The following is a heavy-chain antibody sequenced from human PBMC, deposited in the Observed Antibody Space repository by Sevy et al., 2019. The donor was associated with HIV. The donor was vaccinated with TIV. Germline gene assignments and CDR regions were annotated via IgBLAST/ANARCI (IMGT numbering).Heavy chain of an antibody. CDR2: IYYSGNT. V-gene: IGHV4-39*01. CDR1: GGSISSSSYY. CDR3: ARHGPITMKWFDP. D-gene: IGHD3-22*01. Sequence: SETLSLTCTVSGGSISSSSYYWGWIRQPPGKGLDWIGSIYYSGNTYYNPSLKSRVTISVDTSKNQFSLKLSSVTAADTAVYYCARHGPITMKWFDPWGQGTLVTVSS. J-gene: IGHJ5*02.